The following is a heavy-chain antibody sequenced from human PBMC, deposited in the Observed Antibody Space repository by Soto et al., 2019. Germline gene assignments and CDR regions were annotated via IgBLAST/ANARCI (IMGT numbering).Heavy chain of an antibody. D-gene: IGHD5-12*01. Sequence: QVQLVQSGAEVKKPGASVKVSCKASGYTFTSYYMHWVRQAPGQGLEWMGIINPSGGSTSYAQKLQRRVTVTRDTAKSTGYRPLSSLRPEDTAVYYCARASGGSGYDDQIWYYYYGMDVCGQGTTLTVS. CDR2: INPSGGST. V-gene: IGHV1-46*04. J-gene: IGHJ6*02. CDR3: ARASGGSGYDDQIWYYYYGMDV. CDR1: GYTFTSYY.